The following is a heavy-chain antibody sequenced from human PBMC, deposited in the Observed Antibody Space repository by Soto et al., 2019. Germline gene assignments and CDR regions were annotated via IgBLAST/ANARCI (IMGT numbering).Heavy chain of an antibody. J-gene: IGHJ6*02. CDR3: ARVVRYFDTPYGMDV. V-gene: IGHV3-23*01. CDR2: IGGSGGNT. CDR1: GFTFSSYA. D-gene: IGHD3-9*01. Sequence: EVQLLESGEGLVQPGGSLKLSCAASGFTFSSYAMSWVRQAPGKGLEWVSGIGGSGGNTYYADSVKGRFTISRDNSKNTLFLQMNSLRAVDTAEYYCARVVRYFDTPYGMDVWGQGTTVTVSS.